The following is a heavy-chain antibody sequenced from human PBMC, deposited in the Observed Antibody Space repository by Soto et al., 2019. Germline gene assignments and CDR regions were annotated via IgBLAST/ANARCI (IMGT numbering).Heavy chain of an antibody. D-gene: IGHD5-12*01. J-gene: IGHJ5*02. V-gene: IGHV1-3*01. CDR1: GITFSTYA. CDR3: ARAISGYVT. Sequence: SVKVSCKASGITFSTYAIHWVRQAPGQRLEWMGWINAGNGNTRYSQKFQGRVTLTRDTSASTAYMDLSSLRSEDTAIYYCARAISGYVTWGQGTLVTVSS. CDR2: INAGNGNT.